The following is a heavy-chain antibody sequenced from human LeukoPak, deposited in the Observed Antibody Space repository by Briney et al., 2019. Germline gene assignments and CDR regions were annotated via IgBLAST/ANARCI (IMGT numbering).Heavy chain of an antibody. CDR2: IWYDGSNK. Sequence: GGSLRLSCAASGFTLSSYGMHWVRQAPGKGLEWVAVIWYDGSNKYYADSVKGRFTISRDNSKNTLYLQMNSLRAEDTAVYYCARDASAAAGLYYYYYYGMDVWGQGTTVTVSS. J-gene: IGHJ6*02. CDR1: GFTLSSYG. V-gene: IGHV3-33*01. CDR3: ARDASAAAGLYYYYYYGMDV. D-gene: IGHD6-13*01.